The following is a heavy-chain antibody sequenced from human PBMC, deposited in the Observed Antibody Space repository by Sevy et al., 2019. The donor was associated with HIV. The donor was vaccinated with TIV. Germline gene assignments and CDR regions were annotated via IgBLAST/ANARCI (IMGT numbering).Heavy chain of an antibody. V-gene: IGHV4-34*01. CDR3: ASVSPFDP. D-gene: IGHD3-3*02. Sequence: SETLSLTCAVYGGFLSGYYWTWIRQPPGKGLEWIGEINHSGSTNYNPSLKSRVTISVDTSKNQFSLKLSSVTAADTAMYYCASVSPFDPWGQGPLVTVSS. J-gene: IGHJ5*02. CDR1: GGFLSGYY. CDR2: INHSGST.